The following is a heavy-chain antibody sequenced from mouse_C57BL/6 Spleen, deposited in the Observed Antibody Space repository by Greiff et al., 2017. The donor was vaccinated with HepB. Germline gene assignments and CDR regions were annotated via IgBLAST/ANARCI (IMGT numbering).Heavy chain of an antibody. CDR2: IYPSDSET. J-gene: IGHJ3*01. D-gene: IGHD1-1*01. Sequence: QVQLQQPGAELVRPGSSVKLSCKASGYTFTSYWMDWVKQRPGQGLEWIGNIYPSDSETHYNQKFKDKATLTVDKSSSTAYMQLSSLTSEDSAVYYCARRGFYYGTPAWFAYWGQGTLVTVSA. CDR3: ARRGFYYGTPAWFAY. CDR1: GYTFTSYW. V-gene: IGHV1-61*01.